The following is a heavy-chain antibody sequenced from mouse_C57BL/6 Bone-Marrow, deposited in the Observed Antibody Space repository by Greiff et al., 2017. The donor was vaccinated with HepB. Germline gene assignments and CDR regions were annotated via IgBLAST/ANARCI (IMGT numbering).Heavy chain of an antibody. CDR1: GFNIKDYY. Sequence: VQLKESGAELVRPGASVKLSCTASGFNIKDYYMHWVKQRPEQGLEWIGRIDPEDGDTEYAPKFQGKATMTADTSANTAYLQLSSLTSEDTAVYYCLTYYYGSRYFDGWGTGTTVTVSS. CDR2: IDPEDGDT. CDR3: LTYYYGSRYFDG. J-gene: IGHJ1*03. D-gene: IGHD1-1*01. V-gene: IGHV14-1*01.